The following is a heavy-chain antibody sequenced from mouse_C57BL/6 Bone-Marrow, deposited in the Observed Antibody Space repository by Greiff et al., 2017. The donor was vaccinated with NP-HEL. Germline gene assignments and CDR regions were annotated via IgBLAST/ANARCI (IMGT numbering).Heavy chain of an antibody. CDR3: ASPYDYDWFAY. Sequence: VQLQQSGPGLVQPSQSLSITCTVSGFSLTSYGVHWVRQSPGKGLEWLGVIWSGGSTDYNAAFISRLSISKDNSKSHVFFKMNSLQADDTAIYYCASPYDYDWFAYWGQGTLVTVSA. V-gene: IGHV2-2*01. CDR2: IWSGGST. J-gene: IGHJ3*01. CDR1: GFSLTSYG. D-gene: IGHD2-4*01.